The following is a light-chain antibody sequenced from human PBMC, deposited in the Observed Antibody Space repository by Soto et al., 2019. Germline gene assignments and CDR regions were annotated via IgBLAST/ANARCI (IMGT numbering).Light chain of an antibody. V-gene: IGKV3-20*01. CDR1: QSVSSSS. CDR3: QQYGSSPET. Sequence: IVLTQSPCTLSLSPVERATLSCSASQSVSSSSLAWYQQKPGQAPRLLIYGASSRATGIPDRFSGSGSGTDFTLTISGLEPEDFAVYYCQQYGSSPETFGQGTKVDVK. CDR2: GAS. J-gene: IGKJ1*01.